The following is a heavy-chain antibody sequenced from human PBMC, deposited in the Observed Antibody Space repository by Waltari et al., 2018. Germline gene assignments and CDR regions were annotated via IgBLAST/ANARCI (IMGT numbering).Heavy chain of an antibody. CDR1: GFTFSSYG. Sequence: QVQLVESGGGVVQPGGSLRLSCAASGFTFSSYGMHWVRQAPGKGLEWVAFIRYDGSNKYYADSVKGRFTISRDNSKNTLYLQMNSLRAEDTAVYYCAKGPIRGDGYNSPFDYWGQGTLVTVSS. J-gene: IGHJ4*02. V-gene: IGHV3-30*02. CDR3: AKGPIRGDGYNSPFDY. D-gene: IGHD5-12*01. CDR2: IRYDGSNK.